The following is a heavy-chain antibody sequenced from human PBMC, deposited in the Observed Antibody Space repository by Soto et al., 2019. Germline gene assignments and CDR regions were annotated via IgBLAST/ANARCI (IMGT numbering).Heavy chain of an antibody. CDR1: DDSFRGAEYY. V-gene: IGHV4-61*08. D-gene: IGHD6-19*01. CDR3: ARGPAYIDGWRTFDL. Sequence: SETLSLTCTVSDDSFRGAEYYWSWIRQPLGKGPEWIGYTYYNGDTKYNPALRSRVTMSEDTSKNQFSRRLSSVTAADTAVYFCARGPAYIDGWRTFDLWGRGILVTVSS. J-gene: IGHJ4*02. CDR2: TYYNGDT.